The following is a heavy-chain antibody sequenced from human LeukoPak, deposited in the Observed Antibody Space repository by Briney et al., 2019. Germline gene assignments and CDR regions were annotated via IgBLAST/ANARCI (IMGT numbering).Heavy chain of an antibody. J-gene: IGHJ3*02. D-gene: IGHD3-3*01. CDR1: GFPFNTYN. CDR3: ARDQADFWSGYSLDAFDI. V-gene: IGHV3-30*02. Sequence: GGSLRLSCAAPGFPFNTYNLHWIRQAPGRGLEWVSFIRNDETEIHYADFAKGRFSISRDNAKKSLYLQMNSLRAEDTAVYYCARDQADFWSGYSLDAFDIWGQGTMVTVSS. CDR2: IRNDETEI.